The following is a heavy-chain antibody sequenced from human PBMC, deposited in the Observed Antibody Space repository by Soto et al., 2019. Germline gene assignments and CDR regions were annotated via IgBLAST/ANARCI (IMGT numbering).Heavy chain of an antibody. V-gene: IGHV1-18*01. CDR3: ARDRDRVAAI. Sequence: QVHLVQSGPEVKKPGASVKVSCKASGYTFNTYGITWVRQAPGQGLEWMAWINAYNGNRIYAQNFQGRVTVTTATPTSAASTALISLTSDDTAVYFCARDRDRVAAIWGLGTMVTVSS. D-gene: IGHD2-15*01. J-gene: IGHJ3*02. CDR1: GYTFNTYG. CDR2: INAYNGNR.